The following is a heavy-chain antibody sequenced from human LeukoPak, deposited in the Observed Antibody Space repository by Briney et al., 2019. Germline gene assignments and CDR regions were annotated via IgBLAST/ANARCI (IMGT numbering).Heavy chain of an antibody. Sequence: SETLSLTCTVSGGSISSSSYYWGWIRQPPGKGLEWIGRIYTSGSTNYNPSLKSRVTISVDTSKNQFSLKLSSVTAADTAVYYCARERITMVRGVITAHLYFDYWGQGTLVTVSS. CDR1: GGSISSSSYY. CDR2: IYTSGST. CDR3: ARERITMVRGVITAHLYFDY. J-gene: IGHJ4*02. D-gene: IGHD3-10*01. V-gene: IGHV4-39*07.